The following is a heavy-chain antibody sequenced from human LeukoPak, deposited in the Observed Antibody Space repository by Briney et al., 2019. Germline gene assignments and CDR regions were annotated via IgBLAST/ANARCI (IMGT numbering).Heavy chain of an antibody. V-gene: IGHV3-49*04. CDR2: IRSKAYGGTT. J-gene: IGHJ4*02. Sequence: PGGSLRLSCTASGFTFGDYAMSWVRQAPGKGLEWVGFIRSKAYGGTTEYAASVKGRFTISGDDSKSIAYLQMNSLKTEDTAVYYCTRLRFLEWLFPDYWGQGTLVTVSS. D-gene: IGHD3-3*01. CDR3: TRLRFLEWLFPDY. CDR1: GFTFGDYA.